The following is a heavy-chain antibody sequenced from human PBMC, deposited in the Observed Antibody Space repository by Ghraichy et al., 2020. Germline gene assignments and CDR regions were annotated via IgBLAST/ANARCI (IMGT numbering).Heavy chain of an antibody. Sequence: LTCTVSGGSISSYYWSWIRQPPGKGLEWIGYIYYSGSTNYNPSLKSRVTISVDTSKNQFSLKLSSVTAADTAVYYCAGGNVDDGAFDIWGQGTMVTVSS. CDR1: GGSISSYY. V-gene: IGHV4-59*08. J-gene: IGHJ3*02. CDR3: AGGNVDDGAFDI. CDR2: IYYSGST. D-gene: IGHD3-16*01.